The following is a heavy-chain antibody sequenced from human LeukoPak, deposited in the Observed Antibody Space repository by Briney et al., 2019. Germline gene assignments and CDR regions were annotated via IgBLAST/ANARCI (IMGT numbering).Heavy chain of an antibody. D-gene: IGHD6-6*01. CDR1: GFTFSSYW. V-gene: IGHV3-74*01. Sequence: GGSLRLSCAASGFTFSSYWMHWVRQAPGKGLVWVSRINSDGSSTSYADSVKGRFTISRDNAKSTLYLQMNSLRAEDTAVYYCATGSSSSGYYYYYMDVWGKGTTVTVSS. J-gene: IGHJ6*03. CDR2: INSDGSST. CDR3: ATGSSSSGYYYYYMDV.